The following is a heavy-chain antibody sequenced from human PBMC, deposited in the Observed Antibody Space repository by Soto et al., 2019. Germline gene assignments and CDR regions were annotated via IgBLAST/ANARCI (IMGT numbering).Heavy chain of an antibody. D-gene: IGHD2-15*01. Sequence: GESLKISCKGSGYSFTSYWISWVRQMPWKGLEWMGRIVPSDSYTNYSPSFQGHVTVSADKSISTAYLQWSSLKASDTAMYYCARFSCSGGSCYSHYGMDVWGQGTTVTVSS. CDR2: IVPSDSYT. CDR1: GYSFTSYW. J-gene: IGHJ6*02. V-gene: IGHV5-10-1*01. CDR3: ARFSCSGGSCYSHYGMDV.